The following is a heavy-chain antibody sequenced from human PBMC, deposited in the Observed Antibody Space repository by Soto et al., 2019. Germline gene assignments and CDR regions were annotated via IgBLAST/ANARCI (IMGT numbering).Heavy chain of an antibody. CDR3: AKDTGPN. J-gene: IGHJ4*02. CDR2: IWCDGSNK. V-gene: IGHV3-33*06. Sequence: PGGSLRLSCAASGFTFSSYGMHWVRQAPGKGLEWVAGIWCDGSNKYYADSVKGRFTISRDNSKNTLYLQMNSLRAEDTAFYYCAKDTGPNWGQGTLVTVSS. CDR1: GFTFSSYG.